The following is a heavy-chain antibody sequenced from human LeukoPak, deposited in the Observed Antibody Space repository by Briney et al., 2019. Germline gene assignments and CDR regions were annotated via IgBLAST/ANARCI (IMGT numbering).Heavy chain of an antibody. CDR2: IIPIFGTA. V-gene: IGHV1-69*05. CDR1: GGTFSSYA. J-gene: IGHJ4*02. Sequence: ASVKVSCKASGGTFSSYAISWVRQAPGQGLEWMGGIIPIFGTANYAHKFQGRVTITTDESTSTAYMELSSLRSEDTAVYYCARVLGYCSSTSCYFDYWGQGTLVTVSS. D-gene: IGHD2-2*01. CDR3: ARVLGYCSSTSCYFDY.